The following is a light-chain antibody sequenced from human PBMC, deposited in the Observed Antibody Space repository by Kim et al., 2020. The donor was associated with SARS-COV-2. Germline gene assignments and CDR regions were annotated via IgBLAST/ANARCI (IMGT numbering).Light chain of an antibody. J-gene: IGLJ2*01. CDR2: DVS. CDR3: SSYTSSSTVV. CDR1: SSDVGGYNY. Sequence: QSALTQPASVSGSPGQSITISCTGTSSDVGGYNYVSWYQQHPGKAPKLMIYDVSNRPSGVSNRFSGYKSGNTAPLTISGLQAEDEADYYCSSYTSSSTVVFGGGTQLTVL. V-gene: IGLV2-14*03.